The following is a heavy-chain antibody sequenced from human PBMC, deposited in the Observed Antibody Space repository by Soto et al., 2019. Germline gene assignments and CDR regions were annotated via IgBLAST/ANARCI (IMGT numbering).Heavy chain of an antibody. J-gene: IGHJ6*02. Sequence: DVHLVETGGELIQPGGSLRLSCAASGFTVSSKYMSWVRQAPGKGLEWVSVIWSAGLIYYADSVRGRFTISRDISKNTVFLQMNSLTPEDTAVYYCAKDRNYIAIVEMATTGMDVWGQGTTVTVSS. V-gene: IGHV3-53*05. CDR2: IWSAGLI. CDR1: GFTVSSKY. CDR3: AKDRNYIAIVEMATTGMDV. D-gene: IGHD1-1*01.